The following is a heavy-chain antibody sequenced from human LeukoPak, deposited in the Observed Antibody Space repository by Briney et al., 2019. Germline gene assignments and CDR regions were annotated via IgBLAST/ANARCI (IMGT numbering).Heavy chain of an antibody. CDR2: IYPGDSDT. D-gene: IGHD3-22*01. J-gene: IGHJ3*02. V-gene: IGHV5-51*01. CDR3: ARHASITYYYDSSGYLANAFDI. CDR1: GYRFSSSW. Sequence: GESLKISCKTSGYRFSSSWIAWVRQMPGKGLEWMGIIYPGDSDTRYSPSFQGQVTISADKSISTAYLQWSSLKASDTAMYYCARHASITYYYDSSGYLANAFDIWGQGTMVTVSS.